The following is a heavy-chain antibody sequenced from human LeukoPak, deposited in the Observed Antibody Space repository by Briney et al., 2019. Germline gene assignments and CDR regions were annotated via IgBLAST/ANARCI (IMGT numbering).Heavy chain of an antibody. CDR2: IYSGGST. D-gene: IGHD6-19*01. J-gene: IGHJ4*02. CDR3: ASDRYSSGLFDY. V-gene: IGHV3-66*01. CDR1: GFSFGDYY. Sequence: GGSLRLSCAASGFSFGDYYMSWVRQAPGKGLEWVSVIYSGGSTYYADSVKGRFTISRDNSKNTLYLQMNSLRAEDTAVYYCASDRYSSGLFDYWGQGTLVTVSS.